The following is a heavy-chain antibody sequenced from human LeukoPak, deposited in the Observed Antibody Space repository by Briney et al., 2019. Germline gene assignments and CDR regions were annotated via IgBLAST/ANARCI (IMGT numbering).Heavy chain of an antibody. CDR2: IYGGGST. CDR3: ARGGGAVYLDH. Sequence: GGSLRLSCAASGVTFSNNQMSWVRQAPGKGLEWVSVIYGGGSTYYADSVKGRFTISRDNSKNTLYLQMSSLRAEDTAVYYCARGGGAVYLDHWGQGTLVTVSS. V-gene: IGHV3-53*01. D-gene: IGHD6-19*01. J-gene: IGHJ4*02. CDR1: GVTFSNNQ.